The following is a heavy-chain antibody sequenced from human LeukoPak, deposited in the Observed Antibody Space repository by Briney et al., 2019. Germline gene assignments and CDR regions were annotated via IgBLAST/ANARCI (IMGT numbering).Heavy chain of an antibody. J-gene: IGHJ3*02. Sequence: GGSLRLSCAASGFSFRSYGMKWVRQAPEKGLEWVSYISSTGSTIYYADSVKGRFTISRDNAKESLYLEMNSLRVEDTAVYYCVRDGGFPGTTGTYEIWGQGTMVSVSP. V-gene: IGHV3-48*03. CDR3: VRDGGFPGTTGTYEI. CDR1: GFSFRSYG. D-gene: IGHD1-7*01. CDR2: ISSTGSTI.